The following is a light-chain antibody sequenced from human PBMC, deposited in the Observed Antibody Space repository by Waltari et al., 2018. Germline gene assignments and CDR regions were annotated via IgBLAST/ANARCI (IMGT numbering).Light chain of an antibody. CDR3: SSYTSSSTL. Sequence: QSALTQPASVSGSPGQSITISCTGTSSDVGGYNYVSWYQQHPGKAPKLMVYEVSNRPPGVSNRFSGSKSGNTACLTISGLQAEDEADYYCSSYTSSSTLFGTGTKVTVL. CDR1: SSDVGGYNY. J-gene: IGLJ1*01. V-gene: IGLV2-14*01. CDR2: EVS.